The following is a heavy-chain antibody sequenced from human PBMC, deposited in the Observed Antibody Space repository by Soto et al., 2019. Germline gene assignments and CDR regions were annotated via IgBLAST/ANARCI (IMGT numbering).Heavy chain of an antibody. V-gene: IGHV4-34*01. CDR2: INHSGST. Sequence: ETLSLTCAVYGGYFSGYYWSWIRQPPGKGLEWIGEINHSGSTNYNPSLKSRVTISVDTSKNQFSLKLSSVTAADTAVYYCARGRQGYCSSTSCYARNWFDPWGQGTLVTVSS. D-gene: IGHD2-2*01. J-gene: IGHJ5*02. CDR1: GGYFSGYY. CDR3: ARGRQGYCSSTSCYARNWFDP.